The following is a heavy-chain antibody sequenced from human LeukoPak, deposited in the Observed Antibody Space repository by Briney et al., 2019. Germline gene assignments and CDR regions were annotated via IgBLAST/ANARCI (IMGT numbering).Heavy chain of an antibody. Sequence: GASVKVPCKASGYTFTGYYMHWVRQAPGQGLEWMGWINPNSGGTNYAQKFQGRVTMTRDTSISTAYMELSRLRSDDTAVYYCASPRIVGATRDYYYYGMDVWGQGTTVTVSS. CDR3: ASPRIVGATRDYYYYGMDV. J-gene: IGHJ6*02. CDR2: INPNSGGT. V-gene: IGHV1-2*02. CDR1: GYTFTGYY. D-gene: IGHD1-26*01.